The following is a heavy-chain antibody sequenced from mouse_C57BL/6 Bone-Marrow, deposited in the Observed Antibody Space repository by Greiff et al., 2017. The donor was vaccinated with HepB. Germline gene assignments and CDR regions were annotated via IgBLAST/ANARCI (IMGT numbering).Heavy chain of an antibody. D-gene: IGHD2-1*01. J-gene: IGHJ3*01. V-gene: IGHV14-4*01. CDR1: GFNIKDDY. CDR3: TTYYGNYGFAY. CDR2: IDPENGDT. Sequence: VQLQQSGAELVRPGASVRLSCTASGFNIKDDYMHWVKQRPEQGLAWIGWIDPENGDTEYASKFQGKATITADTSSNTAYLQLSSLTSEDTAVYYCTTYYGNYGFAYWGQGTLVTVSA.